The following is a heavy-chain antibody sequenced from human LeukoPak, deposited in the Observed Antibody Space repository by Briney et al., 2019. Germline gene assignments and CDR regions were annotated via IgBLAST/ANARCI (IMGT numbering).Heavy chain of an antibody. CDR2: IPYDGSNK. Sequence: GGSLRLSCAASGFTFSTYAMHWVRQAPVKGLEWVAIIPYDGSNKYYADSVKGRFTISRDNSKNTLYLQMDSLRDEDTAVYYCVRDDRQRSGWHFDYWDQGTLVTVSS. CDR1: GFTFSTYA. D-gene: IGHD6-19*01. J-gene: IGHJ4*02. CDR3: VRDDRQRSGWHFDY. V-gene: IGHV3-30-3*01.